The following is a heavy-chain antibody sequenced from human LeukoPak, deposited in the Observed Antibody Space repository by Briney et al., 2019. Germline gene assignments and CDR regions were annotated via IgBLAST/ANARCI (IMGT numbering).Heavy chain of an antibody. V-gene: IGHV3-11*01. D-gene: IGHD2-2*02. CDR2: ISSSGGII. J-gene: IGHJ5*02. CDR1: GFSFSDYY. CDR3: ARDLRFCSGPTCYTSRFDP. Sequence: GGSLRLSCAASGFSFSDYYMSWLRQAPGKGLEWVSYISSSGGIIYYADSVKGRFTISRDNAKNLLFLQMDSLRAEDTAVYYCARDLRFCSGPTCYTSRFDPWGQGTLVTVSS.